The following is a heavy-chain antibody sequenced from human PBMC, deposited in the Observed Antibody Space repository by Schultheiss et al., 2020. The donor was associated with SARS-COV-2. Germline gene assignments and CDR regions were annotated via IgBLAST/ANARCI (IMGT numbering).Heavy chain of an antibody. D-gene: IGHD3-10*01. CDR3: ASWDYYGSGSCMDV. Sequence: SETLSLTCAVYGGSFSGYYWSWIRQPPGKGLEWIGYIYYSGSTNYNPSLKSRVTISVDTSKNQFSLKLSSVTAADTAVYYCASWDYYGSGSCMDVWGQGTLVTVSS. J-gene: IGHJ4*02. V-gene: IGHV4-59*12. CDR2: IYYSGST. CDR1: GGSFSGYY.